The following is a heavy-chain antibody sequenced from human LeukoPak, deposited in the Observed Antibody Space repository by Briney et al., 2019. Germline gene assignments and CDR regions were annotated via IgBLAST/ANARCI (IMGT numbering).Heavy chain of an antibody. CDR3: AKDAVGEPRDIDY. Sequence: PGGSLRLSCAASGFTFSSYAMSWVRQAPGQGLEWVSTISGSGVSTYYADSVKGRFTISRDNSKNTLYLQMNSLRAEDTAVYYCAKDAVGEPRDIDYWGQGTLVTVSS. D-gene: IGHD1-26*01. CDR2: ISGSGVST. CDR1: GFTFSSYA. V-gene: IGHV3-23*01. J-gene: IGHJ4*02.